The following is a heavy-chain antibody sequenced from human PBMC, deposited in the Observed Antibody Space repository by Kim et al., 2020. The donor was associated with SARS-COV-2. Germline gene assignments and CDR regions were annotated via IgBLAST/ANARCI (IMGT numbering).Heavy chain of an antibody. CDR3: ARGIQGPYYYGMDV. CDR2: ISSSSTTI. CDR1: GFTFSSYS. V-gene: IGHV3-48*04. Sequence: GGSLRLSCAASGFTFSSYSMNWVRQAPGKGLEWVSYISSSSTTIYYADSVKGRFTISRDNAKNSLYLQMNSLRAEDTAVYYCARGIQGPYYYGMDVWGQGAPVTVSS. D-gene: IGHD6-13*01. J-gene: IGHJ6*02.